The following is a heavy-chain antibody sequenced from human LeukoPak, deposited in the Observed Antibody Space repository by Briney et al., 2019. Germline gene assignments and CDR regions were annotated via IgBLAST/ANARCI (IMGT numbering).Heavy chain of an antibody. Sequence: AGGSLRLSCAASGFTFSSCAMSWVRQVPGKGLEWVPTISGSGGSTYYADSVMGRFTISRDNSKNTLFLQMNSLRAEDTAVYYCAKGLNSGYDSGLFDYWGQGTLVTVSS. CDR1: GFTFSSCA. CDR2: ISGSGGST. V-gene: IGHV3-23*01. CDR3: AKGLNSGYDSGLFDY. J-gene: IGHJ4*02. D-gene: IGHD5-12*01.